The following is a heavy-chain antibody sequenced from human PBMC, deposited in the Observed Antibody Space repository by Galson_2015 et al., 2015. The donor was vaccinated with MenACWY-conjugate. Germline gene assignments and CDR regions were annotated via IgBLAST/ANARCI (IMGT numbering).Heavy chain of an antibody. D-gene: IGHD1-1*01. CDR3: AKDALSDTTGRTWSHYGMDV. Sequence: SLRLSCAASGFTFSRYWMSWVRQIPGKGLGWVANIKQDGSETHYVGSVKGRFTISRDNAKNSVYLQMNNLRAEDTAVYYCAKDALSDTTGRTWSHYGMDVWGQGTTVTVSS. J-gene: IGHJ6*02. CDR2: IKQDGSET. CDR1: GFTFSRYW. V-gene: IGHV3-7*03.